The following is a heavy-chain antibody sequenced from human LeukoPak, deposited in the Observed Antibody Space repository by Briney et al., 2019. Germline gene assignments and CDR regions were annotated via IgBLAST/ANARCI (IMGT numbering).Heavy chain of an antibody. CDR1: GFTFSSYA. Sequence: GGSLRLSCAASGFTFSSYAMSWVRQAPGKGLEGGSAISGSGGSTYYADSVKGRFTISRDNSKNTLYLQMNSLRAEDTAVYYCAKGSGWRHFDYWGQGTLVTVSS. J-gene: IGHJ4*02. CDR2: ISGSGGST. CDR3: AKGSGWRHFDY. V-gene: IGHV3-23*01. D-gene: IGHD6-19*01.